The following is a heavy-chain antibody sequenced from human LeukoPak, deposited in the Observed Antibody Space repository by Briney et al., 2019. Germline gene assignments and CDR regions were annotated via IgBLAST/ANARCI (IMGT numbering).Heavy chain of an antibody. CDR3: ARSIPRYDGSAYYPDY. D-gene: IGHD3-22*01. CDR1: GFIFSNNY. CDR2: IWPDGSEK. J-gene: IGHJ4*02. V-gene: IGHV3-7*01. Sequence: GGSLRLSCAASGFIFSNNYMSWVRQAPGRGLEWLATIWPDGSEKRYVDSLRGRVTISRDNSKSTLYPQMNSLRAEDTAIYYCARSIPRYDGSAYYPDYWGQGTLVTVSS.